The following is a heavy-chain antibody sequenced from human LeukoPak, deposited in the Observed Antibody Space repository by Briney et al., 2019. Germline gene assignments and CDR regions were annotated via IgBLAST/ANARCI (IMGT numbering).Heavy chain of an antibody. Sequence: SESLSLTCAVYGESFSGYYWSWIRQPPGKGLEWIGEINHSGSTNYNPSLKSRVTISVDTSKNQFSLKLSSVTAADTAVYYCASLTGMVVKRPTYYRYYFDYWGQGTLVTVSS. CDR2: INHSGST. J-gene: IGHJ4*02. CDR1: GESFSGYY. CDR3: ASLTGMVVKRPTYYRYYFDY. D-gene: IGHD2-15*01. V-gene: IGHV4-34*01.